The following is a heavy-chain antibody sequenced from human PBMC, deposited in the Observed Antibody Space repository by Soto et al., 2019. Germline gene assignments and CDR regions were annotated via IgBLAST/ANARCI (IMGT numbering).Heavy chain of an antibody. CDR3: ARSFVFVVAALDY. J-gene: IGHJ4*02. V-gene: IGHV1-3*01. Sequence: KFQGRVTITRDTSASTAYMELSSLRSGDTAVYYCARSFVFVVAALDYWGQGTLVTVSS. D-gene: IGHD2-15*01.